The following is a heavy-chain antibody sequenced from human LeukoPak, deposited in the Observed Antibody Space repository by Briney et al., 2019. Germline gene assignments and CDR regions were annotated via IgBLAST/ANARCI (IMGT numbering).Heavy chain of an antibody. CDR3: ARDGPTYYDILTGYSSTNWFDP. V-gene: IGHV1-69*13. J-gene: IGHJ5*02. Sequence: SVKVSCKASGGTFSSYAISWVRQAPGQGLEWMGGIIPIFGTANYAQRFQGRVTITADESTSTAYMELSSLRSEDTAVYYCARDGPTYYDILTGYSSTNWFDPWGQGTLVTVSS. D-gene: IGHD3-9*01. CDR1: GGTFSSYA. CDR2: IIPIFGTA.